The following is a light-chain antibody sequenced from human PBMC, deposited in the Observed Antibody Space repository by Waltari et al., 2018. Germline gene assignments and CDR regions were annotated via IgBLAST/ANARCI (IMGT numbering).Light chain of an antibody. CDR3: QQRSNWPRLT. Sequence: EIVLTQSPATLSFSPGERATLSCRASQSVSSYLAWYQQKPGQAPRLLIYDASNRATGIPARFSGSGSGTDFTLTISSLEPEDFAVYYCQQRSNWPRLTFGGGTKVEIK. J-gene: IGKJ4*01. CDR2: DAS. V-gene: IGKV3-11*01. CDR1: QSVSSY.